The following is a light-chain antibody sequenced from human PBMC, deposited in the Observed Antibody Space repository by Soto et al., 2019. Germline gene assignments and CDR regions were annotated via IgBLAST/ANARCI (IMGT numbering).Light chain of an antibody. V-gene: IGLV4-69*01. J-gene: IGLJ2*01. CDR1: SGHSSNA. CDR3: QTWGPGIQV. Sequence: QLVLTQSPSASASLGASVKLTCTLSSGHSSNAIAWHQQQPEKGPRYLMKVNSDGSHSKGDGIPDRFSGSTSGAERYLAISSLQSEDEADSYCQTWGPGIQVFGGGTKLTVL. CDR2: VNSDGSH.